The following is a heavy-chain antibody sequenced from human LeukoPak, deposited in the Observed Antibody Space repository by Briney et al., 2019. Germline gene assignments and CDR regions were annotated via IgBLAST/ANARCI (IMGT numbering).Heavy chain of an antibody. CDR2: ISWNSGSI. CDR1: GFTFDDYA. Sequence: GRSLRLSCAASGFTFDDYAMHWVRQAPGKGLEWVSGISWNSGSIGYADSVKGRFTISRDNAKNSLYLQMNSLRAEDTALYYCAKEGEYYDFWSGYFDYWGQGTLVTVSS. CDR3: AKEGEYYDFWSGYFDY. J-gene: IGHJ4*02. D-gene: IGHD3-3*01. V-gene: IGHV3-9*01.